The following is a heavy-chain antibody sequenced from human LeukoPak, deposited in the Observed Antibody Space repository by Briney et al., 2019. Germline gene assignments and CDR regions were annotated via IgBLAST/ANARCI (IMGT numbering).Heavy chain of an antibody. V-gene: IGHV1-2*02. CDR3: ATEYDFWASNTASDFDY. CDR2: INPNSGGT. Sequence: GASVKVSCKASGYTFTGYYMHWVRQAPGQGLEWMGWINPNSGGTNYAQKFQGRVTMTRDTSISTAYMELSRLRSDDTAVYYCATEYDFWASNTASDFDYWGQGTLVTVSS. D-gene: IGHD3-3*01. J-gene: IGHJ4*02. CDR1: GYTFTGYY.